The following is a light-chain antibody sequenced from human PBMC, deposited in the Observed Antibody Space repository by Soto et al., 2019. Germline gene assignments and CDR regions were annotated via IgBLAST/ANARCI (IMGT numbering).Light chain of an antibody. V-gene: IGKV1-6*02. CDR1: QGIRND. J-gene: IGKJ1*01. Sequence: IHMTQSPATLSASVVDIVTITFRASQGIRNDLGWYQQKPGKAPKLLIYAASNLQSGVPSRFSGSGSGTDFTLTISSLQPEDFATYYCLQDYNYPRTFGQGTKVDIK. CDR3: LQDYNYPRT. CDR2: AAS.